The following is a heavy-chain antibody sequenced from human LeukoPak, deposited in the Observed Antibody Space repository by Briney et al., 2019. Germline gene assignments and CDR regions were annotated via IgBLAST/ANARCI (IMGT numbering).Heavy chain of an antibody. J-gene: IGHJ4*02. CDR1: GGSISSYY. CDR2: IYYSGST. Sequence: SETLSLTCTVSGGSISSYYWSWIRQPPGKGLEWIGYIYYSGSTNYNPSLKSRVTISVDTSKNQFSLKLSSVTAADTAVYYCAGYSSSWYRLDYWGQGTLVTVSS. D-gene: IGHD6-13*01. V-gene: IGHV4-59*01. CDR3: AGYSSSWYRLDY.